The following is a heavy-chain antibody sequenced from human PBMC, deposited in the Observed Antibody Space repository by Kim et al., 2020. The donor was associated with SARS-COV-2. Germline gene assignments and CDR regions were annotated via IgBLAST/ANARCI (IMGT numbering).Heavy chain of an antibody. CDR2: IDRDGSEE. CDR1: GFTFSTYW. Sequence: LSLTCAASGFTFSTYWMSWVRQVPGKGLEWVANIDRDGSEEHYVDSGKGRFTIPRDNAKNSLYLQMNSLRAEDTAVYYCARDGGGSGWYIWGQGTVVTVSS. CDR3: ARDGGGSGWYI. J-gene: IGHJ4*02. V-gene: IGHV3-7*03. D-gene: IGHD6-19*01.